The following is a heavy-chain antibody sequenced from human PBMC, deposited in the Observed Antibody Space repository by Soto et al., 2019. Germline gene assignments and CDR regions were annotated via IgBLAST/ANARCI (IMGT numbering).Heavy chain of an antibody. J-gene: IGHJ3*02. CDR1: GYSFTSYW. D-gene: IGHD3-22*01. V-gene: IGHV5-10-1*01. CDR3: ARNYYDIITFDI. CDR2: IDPSDSYT. Sequence: LGESLKISCKGSGYSFTSYWVSWVRQMPGKGLEWMGRIDPSDSYTNYSPSFQGHVTISADKSISTAYLQWSSLKASDTAMYYCARNYYDIITFDIWGQGTMVTVSS.